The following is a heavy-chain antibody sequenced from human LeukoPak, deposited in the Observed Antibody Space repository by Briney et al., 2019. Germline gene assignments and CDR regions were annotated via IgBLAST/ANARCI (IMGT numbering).Heavy chain of an antibody. CDR2: ISYDGSNK. J-gene: IGHJ4*02. CDR1: GFTFSSSA. V-gene: IGHV3-30*04. D-gene: IGHD2-2*02. CDR3: ARGSLGYCDSTSCFTQFDY. Sequence: GGSLRLSCAASGFTFSSSAIHWLRQAPGKGRVWVAVISYDGSNKNYADSVKGRFTISRDNSKNTLYLQMNSLRAEDTAVYYCARGSLGYCDSTSCFTQFDYWGQGTLVTVSS.